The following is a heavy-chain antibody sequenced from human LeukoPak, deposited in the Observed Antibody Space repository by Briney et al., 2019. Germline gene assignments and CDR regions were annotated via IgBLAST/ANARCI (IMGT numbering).Heavy chain of an antibody. Sequence: SVKVSCKASGGTFSSYAISWVRQAPGQGLEWMGRIIPILGIANYAQKFQGRVTITADTSTSTAYMELRSLRSDDTAVYYCAREFHGSGSYYYWGQGTLVTVSS. CDR2: IIPILGIA. V-gene: IGHV1-69*04. CDR3: AREFHGSGSYYY. J-gene: IGHJ4*02. CDR1: GGTFSSYA. D-gene: IGHD3-10*01.